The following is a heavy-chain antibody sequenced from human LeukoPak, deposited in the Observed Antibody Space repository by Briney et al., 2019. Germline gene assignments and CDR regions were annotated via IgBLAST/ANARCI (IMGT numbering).Heavy chain of an antibody. Sequence: SETLSLTCAVYGGSFSGYYWSWIRQPPGKGLEWIGEINHSGSTNYNPSLKSQVTISVDTSKNQFSLKLSSVTAADTAVYYCARGIAAAGKCYFDYWGQGTLVTVSS. CDR3: ARGIAAAGKCYFDY. J-gene: IGHJ4*02. D-gene: IGHD6-13*01. V-gene: IGHV4-34*01. CDR2: INHSGST. CDR1: GGSFSGYY.